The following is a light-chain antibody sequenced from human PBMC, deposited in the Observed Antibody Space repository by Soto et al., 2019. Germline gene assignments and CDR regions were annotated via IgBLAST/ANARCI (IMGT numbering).Light chain of an antibody. J-gene: IGKJ4*01. CDR1: QSVTSD. Sequence: ETALTQSPATLSVSPGERTTLSCRASQSVTSDLAWYQQKPGQSPRLLIFDASKRATEIPARFNGSGSGTDFTLTISSLQSEDFAVYYCQQYDNWPLTFGGGTNVEIK. CDR2: DAS. CDR3: QQYDNWPLT. V-gene: IGKV3-15*01.